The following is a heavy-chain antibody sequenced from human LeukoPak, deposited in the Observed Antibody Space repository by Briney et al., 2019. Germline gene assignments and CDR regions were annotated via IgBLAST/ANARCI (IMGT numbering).Heavy chain of an antibody. V-gene: IGHV3-30*02. CDR3: AKFEPYYFDY. D-gene: IGHD1-14*01. J-gene: IGHJ4*02. CDR2: IRYDGSNK. Sequence: GGSLRLSCAASRFTFSSYGMHWVRQAPGKGLEWVAFIRYDGSNKYYADSVKGRFTISRDNSKNTLYLQMNSLRAEDTAVYYCAKFEPYYFDYWGQGTLVTVSS. CDR1: RFTFSSYG.